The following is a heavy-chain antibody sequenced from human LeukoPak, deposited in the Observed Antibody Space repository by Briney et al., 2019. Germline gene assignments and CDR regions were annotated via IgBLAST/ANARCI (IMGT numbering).Heavy chain of an antibody. Sequence: PGGSLRLSCAASGFTFSNYSMNWVRQAPGKGLEWVAVISYDGSNKYYADSVKGRFTISRDNSKNTLYLQMNSLRAEDTAVYYCAKDPGGKNVNRWSYYYYYMDVWGKGTTVTVSS. V-gene: IGHV3-30*18. CDR3: AKDPGGKNVNRWSYYYYYMDV. J-gene: IGHJ6*03. D-gene: IGHD2-15*01. CDR1: GFTFSNYS. CDR2: ISYDGSNK.